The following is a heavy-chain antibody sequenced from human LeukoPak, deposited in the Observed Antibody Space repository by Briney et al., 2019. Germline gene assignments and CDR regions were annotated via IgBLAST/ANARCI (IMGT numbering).Heavy chain of an antibody. CDR1: GFTFDDYA. CDR2: ISWNSGSI. CDR3: AKGVLIVGATYYFDY. Sequence: GGSLRLSCAASGFTFDDYAIHWVRQAPGKGLEWVSGISWNSGSIGYADSVKGRFTISRDNAKNSLYLQMNSLGAEDTALYYCAKGVLIVGATYYFDYWGQGTLVTVSS. V-gene: IGHV3-9*01. D-gene: IGHD1-26*01. J-gene: IGHJ4*02.